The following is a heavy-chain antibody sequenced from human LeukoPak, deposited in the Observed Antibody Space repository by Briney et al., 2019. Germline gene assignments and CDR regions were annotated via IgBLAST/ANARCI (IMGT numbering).Heavy chain of an antibody. Sequence: PGGSLRLSCAASGFTFSSSWMHWVRQAPGKGLLWVSRISSDGSRTNYAGSVKGRFTISGDNAKNTLYLQMNSLRVEDTAVYYCARGLFFSDNSGYYYYPDYWGQGTLVTVSS. V-gene: IGHV3-74*01. CDR2: ISSDGSRT. J-gene: IGHJ4*02. D-gene: IGHD3-22*01. CDR1: GFTFSSSW. CDR3: ARGLFFSDNSGYYYYPDY.